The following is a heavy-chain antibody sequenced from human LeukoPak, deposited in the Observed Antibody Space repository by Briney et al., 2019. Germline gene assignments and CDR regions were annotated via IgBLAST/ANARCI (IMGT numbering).Heavy chain of an antibody. CDR1: GFTFDDYG. CDR3: ARDYDSSGYSDAFDI. V-gene: IGHV3-20*04. J-gene: IGHJ3*02. D-gene: IGHD3-22*01. Sequence: GGSLRLSCAASGFTFDDYGMSWVRQAPGKGLEWVSGINWNGGSTGYADSVKGRFTISRDNAKNSLYLQMNSLRAEDRALYYCARDYDSSGYSDAFDIWGQGTMVTVSS. CDR2: INWNGGST.